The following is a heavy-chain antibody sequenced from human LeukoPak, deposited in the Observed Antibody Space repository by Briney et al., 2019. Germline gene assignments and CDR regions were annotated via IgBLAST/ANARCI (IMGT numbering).Heavy chain of an antibody. CDR1: GFTFSTYS. CDR3: ASQQNRYYGMDV. Sequence: GGSLRLSCAASGFTFSTYSMNWVRQPPGKGLEWVSSISSSSSYIYYADSVKGRFTISRDNAKNSLYLQMNSLRAEDTAVYYCASQQNRYYGMDVWGQGTTVTVSS. J-gene: IGHJ6*02. V-gene: IGHV3-21*01. D-gene: IGHD2-2*01. CDR2: ISSSSSYI.